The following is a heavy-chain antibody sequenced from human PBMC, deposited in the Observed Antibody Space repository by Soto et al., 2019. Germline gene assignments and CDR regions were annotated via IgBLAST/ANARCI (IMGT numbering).Heavy chain of an antibody. CDR2: INGAGSNT. CDR1: GFSFSSYW. D-gene: IGHD2-15*01. J-gene: IGHJ4*02. CDR3: ARDHFGGNTDY. V-gene: IGHV3-74*01. Sequence: EVQLVESGGDLVQPGGSLRLSCVVSGFSFSSYWIHWVRHVPGKGLVWVSRINGAGSNTDYADSVKGRFTISRDNTKNTLYLQMNSLRADDTAVYYCARDHFGGNTDYWGQGTLVTVSS.